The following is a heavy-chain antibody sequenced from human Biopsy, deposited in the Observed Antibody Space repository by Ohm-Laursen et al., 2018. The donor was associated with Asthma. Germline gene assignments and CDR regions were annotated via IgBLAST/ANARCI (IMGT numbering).Heavy chain of an antibody. CDR1: GFTFSSSA. D-gene: IGHD3-10*01. V-gene: IGHV3-23*01. Sequence: SLRLSCTASGFTFSSSAMSWVRQAPGKGLERVSAITGSGGTTYYADSVKGRFTISRDNSKNTLYLRMNSLRVEDTATYYCARGLDYSGRSSSDYWGQGSLVTVSS. J-gene: IGHJ4*02. CDR2: ITGSGGTT. CDR3: ARGLDYSGRSSSDY.